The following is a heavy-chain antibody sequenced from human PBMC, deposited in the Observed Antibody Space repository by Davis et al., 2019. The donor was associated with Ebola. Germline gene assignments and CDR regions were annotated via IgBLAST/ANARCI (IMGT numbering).Heavy chain of an antibody. D-gene: IGHD6-6*01. Sequence: AASVKVSCKASGYTFTSYGISWVRQAPGQGLEWMGWISPYNGNTNYAQKLQGRVTMTTDTSTSTAYMELRSLRSDDTAVYYCARDAEDYSSSFLAYWGQGSLVTVSS. CDR1: GYTFTSYG. V-gene: IGHV1-18*01. J-gene: IGHJ4*02. CDR2: ISPYNGNT. CDR3: ARDAEDYSSSFLAY.